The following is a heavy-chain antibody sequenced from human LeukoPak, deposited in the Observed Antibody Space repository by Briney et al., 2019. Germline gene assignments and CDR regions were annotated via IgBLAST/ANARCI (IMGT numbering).Heavy chain of an antibody. J-gene: IGHJ4*02. CDR1: GHTFSSCG. CDR2: ISVYNGNT. V-gene: IGHV1-18*04. Sequence: GASVKVSCKASGHTFSSCGISWVRQAPGEGLEGMGWISVYNGNTNYAQRFQGRVTMTTDTSTNTAYMELRSLTSDDTAVYYCASGHYDSGSSYLGLDHWGQGTLVTVSS. D-gene: IGHD3-10*01. CDR3: ASGHYDSGSSYLGLDH.